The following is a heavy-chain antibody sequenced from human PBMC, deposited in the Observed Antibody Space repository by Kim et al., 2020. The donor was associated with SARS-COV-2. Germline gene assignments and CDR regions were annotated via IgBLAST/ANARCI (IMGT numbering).Heavy chain of an antibody. CDR2: ISSSSYT. D-gene: IGHD4-17*01. Sequence: GGSLRLSCAASGFTFSDYYMSWIRQAPGKGLEWVSYISSSSYTNYAYSVKGRFTISRDNAKNSLYLQMNSLRAEDTAVYYCARAPYGDVYSGYFQHWGQGTLVTVSS. V-gene: IGHV3-11*05. CDR1: GFTFSDYY. J-gene: IGHJ1*01. CDR3: ARAPYGDVYSGYFQH.